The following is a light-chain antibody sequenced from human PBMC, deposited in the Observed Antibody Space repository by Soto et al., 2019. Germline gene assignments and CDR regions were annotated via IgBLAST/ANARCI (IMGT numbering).Light chain of an antibody. Sequence: SYELTQPPSVSVAPGQTARITCGGDNIGSKSVHWYQQKPGQAPVLVVYDNTDRPSGIPERFSGSNSGNTGTLTISRVEAGDEADYYCQVWDRSSDHVVFGGGTKLTVL. J-gene: IGLJ2*01. V-gene: IGLV3-21*02. CDR1: NIGSKS. CDR3: QVWDRSSDHVV. CDR2: DNT.